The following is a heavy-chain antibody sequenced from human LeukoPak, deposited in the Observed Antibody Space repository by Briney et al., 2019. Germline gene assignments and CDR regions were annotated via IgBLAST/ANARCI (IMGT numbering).Heavy chain of an antibody. V-gene: IGHV1-2*02. Sequence: ASVKVSCKASGYTFTGYYMHWVRQAPGQGLEWMGWINPNSGGTNYAQKFQGRVTMTRDTSISTAYMELSRLRSDDTAVYYCARGGPAAMPNANWFDPWGQGTLVTVSS. D-gene: IGHD2-2*01. J-gene: IGHJ5*02. CDR2: INPNSGGT. CDR1: GYTFTGYY. CDR3: ARGGPAAMPNANWFDP.